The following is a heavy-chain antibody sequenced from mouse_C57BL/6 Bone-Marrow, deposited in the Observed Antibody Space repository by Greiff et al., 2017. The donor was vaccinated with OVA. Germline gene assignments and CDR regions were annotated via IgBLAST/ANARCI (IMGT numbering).Heavy chain of an antibody. D-gene: IGHD2-3*01. J-gene: IGHJ3*01. CDR3: TGGYYGFAY. V-gene: IGHV14-4*01. CDR1: GFNIKDDY. CDR2: IDPENGDT. Sequence: EVQLQESGAELVRPGASVKLSCTASGFNIKDDYMHWVKQRPEQGLEWIGWIDPENGDTEYASKFQGKATITADTSSNTAYLQLSSLTSEDTAVYYCTGGYYGFAYWGQGTLVTVSA.